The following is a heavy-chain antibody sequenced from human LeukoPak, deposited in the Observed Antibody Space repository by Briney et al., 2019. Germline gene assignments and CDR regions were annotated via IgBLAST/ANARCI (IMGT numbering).Heavy chain of an antibody. CDR2: INHSGST. D-gene: IGHD1-1*01. Sequence: SETLSLTCAVYGGSFSGYYWSWIRQPPGKGLEWIGEINHSGSTNYNPSLKSRVTISVDTSKNQFSLKVSSVAAADTALYYCARGSETTGNNWFDPWGQGTLVTVSS. CDR1: GGSFSGYY. CDR3: ARGSETTGNNWFDP. V-gene: IGHV4-34*01. J-gene: IGHJ5*02.